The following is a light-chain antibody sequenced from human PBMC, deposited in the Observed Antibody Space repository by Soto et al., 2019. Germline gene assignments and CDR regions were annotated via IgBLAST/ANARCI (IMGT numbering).Light chain of an antibody. CDR2: ADN. Sequence: QSVLTQPPSVSGAPGQTVTISCTGNSSNIGAGYRVHWYQQLPGTAPKVLIYADNSRPSGVPDRFSGSKSGTSASLAIAGLQAEDEGDYYCQSYGSGHWVFGGGTKLTVL. V-gene: IGLV1-40*01. CDR3: QSYGSGHWV. J-gene: IGLJ3*02. CDR1: SSNIGAGYR.